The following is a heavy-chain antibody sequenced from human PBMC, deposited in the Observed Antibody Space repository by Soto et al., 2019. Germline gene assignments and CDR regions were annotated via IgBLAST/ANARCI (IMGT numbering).Heavy chain of an antibody. CDR1: GFTFGSFS. J-gene: IGHJ6*03. CDR2: ISSSSGII. CDR3: AKMVTTYYYYYMDV. Sequence: VHLVESGGGLVQPGGSLRLSCAASGFTFGSFSMNWVRQAPGKGLEWVSYISSSSGIIYYADSVKGRFTISRDNAKNSLYLQMNGLRAEDTAVYFCAKMVTTYYYYYMDVWGKGTTVTVSS. V-gene: IGHV3-48*01. D-gene: IGHD4-17*01.